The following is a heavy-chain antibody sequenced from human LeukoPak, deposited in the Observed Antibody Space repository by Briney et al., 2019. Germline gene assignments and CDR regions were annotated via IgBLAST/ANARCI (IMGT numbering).Heavy chain of an antibody. CDR1: GFTFSNYG. J-gene: IGHJ4*02. CDR2: IRYDRSNK. V-gene: IGHV3-30*02. D-gene: IGHD5-24*01. Sequence: GGSLRLSCAASGFTFSNYGMHWVRQAPGKGLEWVAFIRYDRSNKYYAETVKGRFTISRDNSKNTLYLQMNSLRTEDTAVYYCARRRDGYSFSFDYWGQGTLVTVSS. CDR3: ARRRDGYSFSFDY.